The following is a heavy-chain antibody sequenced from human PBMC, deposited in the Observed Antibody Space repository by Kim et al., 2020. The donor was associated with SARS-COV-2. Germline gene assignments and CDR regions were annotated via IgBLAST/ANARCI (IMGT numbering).Heavy chain of an antibody. D-gene: IGHD2-15*01. CDR1: GFSFSDYW. J-gene: IGHJ5*02. Sequence: GGSLRLSCISSGFSFSDYWMTWLRQAPGKGLEWVASIKQDGSGYYGDSVKGRFTISRDKGKQSVYLQMNTLRVEDTAMYYCARLVGWGRFYTWGQGTLVSVSS. V-gene: IGHV3-7*03. CDR2: IKQDGSG. CDR3: ARLVGWGRFYT.